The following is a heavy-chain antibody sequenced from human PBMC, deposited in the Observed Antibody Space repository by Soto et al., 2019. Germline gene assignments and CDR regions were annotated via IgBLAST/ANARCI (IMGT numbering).Heavy chain of an antibody. CDR3: AKETAYAMDV. Sequence: EVQLVESGGGLVQPGGSLRLSCAASGFDFSNSWIHWVRQGPGKGLVWVSHINSDGSGTTYADSVKGRFTISRDNAKKTGYLQMNSLRAEDTAVYYCAKETAYAMDVWGQGTTVTVSS. CDR1: GFDFSNSW. V-gene: IGHV3-74*01. CDR2: INSDGSGT. J-gene: IGHJ6*02.